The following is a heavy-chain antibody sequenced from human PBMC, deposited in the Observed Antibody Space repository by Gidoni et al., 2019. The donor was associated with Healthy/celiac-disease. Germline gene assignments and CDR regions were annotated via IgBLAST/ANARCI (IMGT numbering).Heavy chain of an antibody. CDR3: AKDLEGADYSSGWYDY. CDR2: ISGSGGST. V-gene: IGHV3-23*01. J-gene: IGHJ4*02. CDR1: GFPFSSYA. D-gene: IGHD6-19*01. Sequence: EVQLLESGGGLVQPGGSLRLSCAASGFPFSSYAMSWVRQAPGKGLEWVSAISGSGGSTYYADSVKGRFTSSRDNSKNTLYLQMNSLRAEDTAVYYCAKDLEGADYSSGWYDYWGQGTLVTVSS.